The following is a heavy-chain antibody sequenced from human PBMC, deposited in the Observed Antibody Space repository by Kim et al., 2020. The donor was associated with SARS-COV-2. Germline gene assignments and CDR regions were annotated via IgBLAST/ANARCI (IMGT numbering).Heavy chain of an antibody. Sequence: SETLSLTCTVSGGSISSGGYYWSWIRQHPGKGLEWIGYIYYSGSTYYNPSLKSRVTISVDTSKNQFSLKLSSVTAADTAVYYCARAPGIVGATDAFDIWGQGTMVTVSS. J-gene: IGHJ3*02. V-gene: IGHV4-31*03. CDR2: IYYSGST. CDR3: ARAPGIVGATDAFDI. CDR1: GGSISSGGYY. D-gene: IGHD1-26*01.